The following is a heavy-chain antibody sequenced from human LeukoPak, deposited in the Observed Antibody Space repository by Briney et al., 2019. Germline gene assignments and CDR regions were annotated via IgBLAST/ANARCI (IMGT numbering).Heavy chain of an antibody. CDR3: AKNYDSSGYYFFDFDF. CDR2: ISGSGGST. D-gene: IGHD3-22*01. V-gene: IGHV3-23*01. J-gene: IGHJ4*02. CDR1: GFTFGSYA. Sequence: GGSLRLSCAASGFTFGSYAMSWVRQAPGKGLEGVSAISGSGGSTYYAESVKGRFTISRDNSKNTLYLQVNSLRAEDTAIYYCAKNYDSSGYYFFDFDFWGQGTLVTVSS.